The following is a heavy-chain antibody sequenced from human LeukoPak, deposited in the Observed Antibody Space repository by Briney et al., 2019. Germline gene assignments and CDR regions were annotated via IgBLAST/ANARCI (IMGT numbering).Heavy chain of an antibody. J-gene: IGHJ4*02. CDR1: GGSISSYY. Sequence: SETLSLTCTVSGGSISSYYWSWIRQPPGKGLEWIGYIYYSGSTNYNPSLKSRVTISVDTSKNQFSLKLSSVTAADTAVYYCAREEVAVAGRGHVDYWGQGTLVTVSS. D-gene: IGHD6-19*01. CDR3: AREEVAVAGRGHVDY. CDR2: IYYSGST. V-gene: IGHV4-59*01.